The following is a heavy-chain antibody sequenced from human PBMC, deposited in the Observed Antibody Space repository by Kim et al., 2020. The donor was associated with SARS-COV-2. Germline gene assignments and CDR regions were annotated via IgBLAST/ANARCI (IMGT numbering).Heavy chain of an antibody. CDR1: GGSLNTNNYY. Sequence: SETLSLTCTVSGGSLNTNNYYWGWVRQPPGQGLEWIGSVYYSGGTYYDPSLKNRVTISIDTSKNQFSLNLVSLTAADTAVYYCARGAYSSAYEFDYWGQG. J-gene: IGHJ4*02. V-gene: IGHV4-39*07. D-gene: IGHD6-19*01. CDR2: VYYSGGT. CDR3: ARGAYSSAYEFDY.